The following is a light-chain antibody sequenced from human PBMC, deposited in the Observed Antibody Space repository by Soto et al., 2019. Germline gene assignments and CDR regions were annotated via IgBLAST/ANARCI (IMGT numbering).Light chain of an antibody. CDR3: TQYQSSFT. V-gene: IGKV3-20*01. J-gene: IGKJ4*01. CDR1: QSVSSSS. CDR2: GAS. Sequence: EIVLTQSPGTLSLSPGEGATLSCRASQSVSSSSLTWYQQKRGQAPRLLIYGASTRATGIPDRFSGSGSGTDFTLTISRLEPEDFAVYYCTQYQSSFTFGGGTKVEIK.